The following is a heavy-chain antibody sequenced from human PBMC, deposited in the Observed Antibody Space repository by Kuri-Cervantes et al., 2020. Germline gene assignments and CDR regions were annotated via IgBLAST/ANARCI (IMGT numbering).Heavy chain of an antibody. CDR3: AHKGVEYSSSWPKLFDY. J-gene: IGHJ4*02. CDR2: IYWGDDK. CDR1: GFSLSTSGVG. Sequence: SGPTLVKPTQTLTLTCTFSGFSLSTSGVGVGWIRQPPGKALEWLALIYWGDDKRYSPSLKSRLTITKDTSKNQVVLTMTNMDPVDTATYYCAHKGVEYSSSWPKLFDYWGQGTLVTVSS. V-gene: IGHV2-5*02. D-gene: IGHD6-13*01.